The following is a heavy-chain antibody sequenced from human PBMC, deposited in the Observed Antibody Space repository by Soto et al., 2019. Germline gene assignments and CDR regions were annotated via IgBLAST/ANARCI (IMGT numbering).Heavy chain of an antibody. J-gene: IGHJ4*02. CDR2: ISAYNGNT. CDR1: GYTFTSYG. CDR3: ARASGSPITVYAPLGF. V-gene: IGHV1-18*01. D-gene: IGHD2-8*01. Sequence: ASVKVSCKASGYTFTSYGISWVRQAPGQGLEWMGWISAYNGNTNYAQKLQGRVTMTTDTSTSTAYMELRSLRSDDTAVYYCARASGSPITVYAPLGFWGQGSLVTVSS.